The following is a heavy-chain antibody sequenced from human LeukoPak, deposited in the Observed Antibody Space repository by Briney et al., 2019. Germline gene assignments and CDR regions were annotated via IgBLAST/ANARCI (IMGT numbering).Heavy chain of an antibody. CDR1: GGSSSGYY. J-gene: IGHJ5*02. D-gene: IGHD6-6*01. CDR2: INHSGST. CDR3: ARGLPSRYNWFDP. V-gene: IGHV4-34*01. Sequence: PSETLSLTCAVYGGSSSGYYWSWIRQPPGKGLEWIGEINHSGSTNYNPSLKSRVTISVDTSKNQFSLKLSSVTAADTAVYYCARGLPSRYNWFDPWGQGTLVTVSS.